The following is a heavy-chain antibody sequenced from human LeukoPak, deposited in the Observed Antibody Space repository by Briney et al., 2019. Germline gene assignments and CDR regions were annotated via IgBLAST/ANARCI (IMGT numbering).Heavy chain of an antibody. J-gene: IGHJ4*02. Sequence: ASVKVSCKASGYTFSNYGVSWVRQAPGQGLEWMGWINTYNGKTKFAQELQGRVTMTTDTSTSTAYMELRSLTSDDTALYYCARMSVVRGVTSFDYWGQGTLVTVPS. D-gene: IGHD3-10*01. CDR1: GYTFSNYG. CDR2: INTYNGKT. V-gene: IGHV1-18*01. CDR3: ARMSVVRGVTSFDY.